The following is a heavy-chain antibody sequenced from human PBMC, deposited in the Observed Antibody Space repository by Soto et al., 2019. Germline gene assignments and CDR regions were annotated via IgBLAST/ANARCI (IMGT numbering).Heavy chain of an antibody. CDR3: AKVQEVRSELEVRYLDP. Sequence: EVQLLESGGGLVQPGGSLRLSCTASGFTFSSYAMSWVRQAPGKGLEWVSGISASGGRPYDADSVRGRFIISRDKSKNRLYLQMNSLRGEGTAVYYCAKVQEVRSELEVRYLDPWGRGTLVTVSS. V-gene: IGHV3-23*01. CDR2: ISASGGRP. D-gene: IGHD1-1*01. CDR1: GFTFSSYA. J-gene: IGHJ2*01.